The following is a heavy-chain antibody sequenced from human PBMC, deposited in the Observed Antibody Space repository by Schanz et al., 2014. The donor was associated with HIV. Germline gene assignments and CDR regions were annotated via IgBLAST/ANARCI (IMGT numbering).Heavy chain of an antibody. D-gene: IGHD3-3*02. V-gene: IGHV1-69*01. CDR1: GGPFSIYA. CDR3: ARAAFSSEYYYGMDV. CDR2: IIPIFGTA. J-gene: IGHJ6*02. Sequence: QVQLVQSGAEVKKPGSSVKVSCKASGGPFSIYAISWVRQAPGQGLEWMGGIIPIFGTANYAQKFQGRVTIIADESTSTAYMELSSLRSVDTAVYFCARAAFSSEYYYGMDVWGQGTTVTVSS.